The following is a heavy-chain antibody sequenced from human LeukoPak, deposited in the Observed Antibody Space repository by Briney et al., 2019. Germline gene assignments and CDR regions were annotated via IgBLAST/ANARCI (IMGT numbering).Heavy chain of an antibody. V-gene: IGHV2-5*02. Sequence: SGPTLVNPTQTLTLTCTFSGFSLSTSGVGVGWVRQPPGKALEWLALIYWDDDKSYSPSLKSRLTITKDTSKNQVVITMTNMEPVDTATYYCAQYASGSYYSLYWGQGTLVTVSS. CDR2: IYWDDDK. D-gene: IGHD1-26*01. CDR3: AQYASGSYYSLY. J-gene: IGHJ4*02. CDR1: GFSLSTSGVG.